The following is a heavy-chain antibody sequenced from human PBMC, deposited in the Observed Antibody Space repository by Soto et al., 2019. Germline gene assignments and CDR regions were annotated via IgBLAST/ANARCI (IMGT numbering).Heavy chain of an antibody. CDR1: GFTFDDYA. J-gene: IGHJ6*02. CDR3: AKSKGNYYYGMDV. CDR2: ISWNSGSI. V-gene: IGHV3-9*01. Sequence: EVQLVESGGGLVQPGRSLRLSCAASGFTFDDYAMHWVRQAPGKGLEWVSGISWNSGSIGYADSVKGRFTISRDNAKNSLYLQMNSLRAEDTALYYCAKSKGNYYYGMDVWGQGTTVTVSS.